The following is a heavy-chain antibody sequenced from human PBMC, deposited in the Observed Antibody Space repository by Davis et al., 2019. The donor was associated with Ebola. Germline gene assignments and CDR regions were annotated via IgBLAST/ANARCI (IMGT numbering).Heavy chain of an antibody. CDR2: ISYDGSNK. J-gene: IGHJ3*02. CDR1: GFTFSSYA. D-gene: IGHD3-16*01. CDR3: ASKGGVMIVLSRAFDI. Sequence: PGGSLRLSCAASGFTFSSYAMHWVRQAPGKGLEWVAVISYDGSNKYYADSVKGRFTISRDNSKNTLYLQMNSLRAEDTAVYYCASKGGVMIVLSRAFDIWGQGTMVTVSS. V-gene: IGHV3-30-3*01.